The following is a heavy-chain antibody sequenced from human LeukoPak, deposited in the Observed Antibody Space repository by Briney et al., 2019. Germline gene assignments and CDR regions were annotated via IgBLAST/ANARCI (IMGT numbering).Heavy chain of an antibody. CDR2: ISPYNGAT. V-gene: IGHV1-18*01. J-gene: IGHJ4*02. CDR1: GYTFTTYG. CDR3: ARDSDWNVDY. Sequence: GASVKVSCKASGYTFTTYGITWIRQAPGQGLEWLRWISPYNGATEYAQNLQDRVSMTTDTSTNTAYIEVRSLKSDDTAVYYCARDSDWNVDYWGQGTLVTVSS. D-gene: IGHD1-1*01.